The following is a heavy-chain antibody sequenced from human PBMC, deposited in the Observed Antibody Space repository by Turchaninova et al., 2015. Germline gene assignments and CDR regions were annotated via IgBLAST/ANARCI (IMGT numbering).Heavy chain of an antibody. CDR1: GGSISGYD. CDR2: IYNSAGT. CDR3: ARDQKSTGTFDY. Sequence: QVHLQESGPGLVKPSETRTLTCTVSGGSISGYDWSWIRQPPGKGLEWIGYIYNSAGTNYNPYLRGRLSISVDTSKNQFSLRLTSVTAADTAVYYCARDQKSTGTFDYWGQGTLVTVSS. V-gene: IGHV4-59*01. D-gene: IGHD1-1*01. J-gene: IGHJ4*02.